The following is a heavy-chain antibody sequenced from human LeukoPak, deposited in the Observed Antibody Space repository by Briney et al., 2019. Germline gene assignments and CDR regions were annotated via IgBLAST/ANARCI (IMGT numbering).Heavy chain of an antibody. CDR3: ARGSIPYCSSTSCYSLGDY. D-gene: IGHD2-2*01. J-gene: IGHJ4*02. CDR1: GFTFSSYG. V-gene: IGHV3-30*04. Sequence: GRSLRLSCAASGFTFSSYGMHWVRQAPGKGLEWVAVISYDGSNKYYADSVKGRFTISRDNSKNTLYLQMNSLRAEDTAVYYCARGSIPYCSSTSCYSLGDYWGQGTLVTVSS. CDR2: ISYDGSNK.